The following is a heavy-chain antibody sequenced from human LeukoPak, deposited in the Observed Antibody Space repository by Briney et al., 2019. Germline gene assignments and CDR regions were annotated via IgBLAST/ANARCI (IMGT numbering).Heavy chain of an antibody. CDR3: ARDQYYYDSSGYLTFDY. J-gene: IGHJ4*02. D-gene: IGHD3-22*01. CDR2: IHTSGST. V-gene: IGHV4-4*07. Sequence: SETLSLTCTVSGGSISSYYWSWIRQPAGKGLEWIGRIHTSGSTDYNPSLKSRVTMSVDTSKNQFSLKLSSVTAADTAVYYCARDQYYYDSSGYLTFDYWGQGTLVTVSS. CDR1: GGSISSYY.